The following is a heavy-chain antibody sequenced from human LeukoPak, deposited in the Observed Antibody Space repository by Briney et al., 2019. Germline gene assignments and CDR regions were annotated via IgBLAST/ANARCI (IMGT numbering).Heavy chain of an antibody. D-gene: IGHD3-3*01. Sequence: SETLSLTCAVYGGSFSGYYWSWNRQPPGKGLEWIGEINHSGSTNYNPSLKGRVTISVDTSKNQFSLKLSSVTAADTAVYYCARYDFWSGYYLDYWGQGTLVTVSS. CDR1: GGSFSGYY. CDR3: ARYDFWSGYYLDY. J-gene: IGHJ4*02. CDR2: INHSGST. V-gene: IGHV4-34*01.